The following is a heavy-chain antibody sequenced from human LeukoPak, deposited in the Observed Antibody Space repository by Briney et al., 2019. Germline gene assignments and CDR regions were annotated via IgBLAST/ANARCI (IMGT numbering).Heavy chain of an antibody. J-gene: IGHJ4*02. CDR2: IRYDGSNQ. CDR1: AFTFSSYG. CDR3: AKDPHPYYDTLTGYYDY. D-gene: IGHD3-9*01. V-gene: IGHV3-30*02. Sequence: GGSLRLSCGASAFTFSSYGMHWVRQAPGKGLEWVAFIRYDGSNQYYADSVKGRFTISRDNSKNTLYLQMNSLRAEDTVVYHCAKDPHPYYDTLTGYYDYWGQGTLVTVSS.